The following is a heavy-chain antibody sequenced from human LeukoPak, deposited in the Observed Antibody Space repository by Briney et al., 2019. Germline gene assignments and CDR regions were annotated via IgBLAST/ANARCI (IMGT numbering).Heavy chain of an antibody. CDR1: GFPFSSYG. CDR2: INADGGST. CDR3: AILRGRVTPGDY. Sequence: GGSLRLSCAASGFPFSSYGMSWARQAPGKGLEWVATINADGGSTFYADSVEGRFTISRDNSKNTLSLLLNSLRAEDTALYYCAILRGRVTPGDYWGQGTLVTVSS. V-gene: IGHV3-23*01. D-gene: IGHD3-10*01. J-gene: IGHJ4*02.